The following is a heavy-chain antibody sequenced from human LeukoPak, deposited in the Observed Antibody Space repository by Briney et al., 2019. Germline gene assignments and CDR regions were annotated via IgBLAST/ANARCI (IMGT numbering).Heavy chain of an antibody. D-gene: IGHD6-13*01. CDR1: GGSISSGSYY. CDR2: IYTSGST. V-gene: IGHV4-61*02. J-gene: IGHJ3*02. CDR3: ARDSSSWGDAFDI. Sequence: TLSLSCTVSGGSISSGSYYWSWIRQPAGKGLEWIGRIYTSGSTNYNPSLKSRVTISVDTSKNQFSLKLSSVTAADTAVYYCARDSSSWGDAFDIWGQGTMVTVSS.